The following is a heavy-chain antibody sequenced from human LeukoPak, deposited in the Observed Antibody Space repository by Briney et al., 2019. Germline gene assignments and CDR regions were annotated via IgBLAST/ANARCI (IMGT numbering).Heavy chain of an antibody. D-gene: IGHD2-21*02. J-gene: IGHJ4*02. Sequence: SVKVSCKASGGTFSSYAISWVRQAPGQGLEWMGRIIPILGIANYAQKFQGRVTITADKSTSTAYMELSSLRSEDTAVYYCARVVVTAIFDYWGQGTLVTVSS. CDR2: IIPILGIA. CDR1: GGTFSSYA. CDR3: ARVVVTAIFDY. V-gene: IGHV1-69*04.